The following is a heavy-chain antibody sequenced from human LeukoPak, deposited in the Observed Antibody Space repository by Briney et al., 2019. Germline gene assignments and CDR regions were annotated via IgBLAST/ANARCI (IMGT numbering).Heavy chain of an antibody. CDR3: VSFYETY. D-gene: IGHD2/OR15-2a*01. J-gene: IGHJ4*02. CDR1: RFTFSHYA. V-gene: IGHV3-30-3*01. Sequence: GSLRLSCAASRFTFSHYAMHWVRQAPGKGLEWVAVISYDGNNKYYADSVKGRFTISRDNSRNTLSLQMSSLRAEDTAVYYCVSFYETYWGRGTLVTVSS. CDR2: ISYDGNNK.